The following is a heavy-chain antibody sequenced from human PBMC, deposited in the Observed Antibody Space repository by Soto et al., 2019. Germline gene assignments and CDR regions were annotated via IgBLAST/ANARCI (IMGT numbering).Heavy chain of an antibody. D-gene: IGHD3-22*01. CDR1: GFTFNIYA. Sequence: EVQLLESGGDLIQPGGSLRLSCAASGFTFNIYAMAWVRQAPGKGLEWVSAISRYGDFTYYADSVEGRFTISRDNSKNTLYLQMNSLRAEVTALYYCAKDRYLDHDSRGYLFDNWGQGTLVTVSS. CDR3: AKDRYLDHDSRGYLFDN. V-gene: IGHV3-23*01. CDR2: ISRYGDFT. J-gene: IGHJ4*02.